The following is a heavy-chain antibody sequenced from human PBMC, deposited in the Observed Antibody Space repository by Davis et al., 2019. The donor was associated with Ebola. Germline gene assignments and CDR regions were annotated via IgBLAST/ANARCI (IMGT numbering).Heavy chain of an antibody. J-gene: IGHJ5*02. CDR3: ARTTKTNIEDSGLGYNSFDA. V-gene: IGHV4-34*08. Sequence: ESLKISCAGSGFRVSANYMSWVRQPPEKGLEWIGEISHHSGYTNYNPSLRSRAAISVDSSKNQFSLKVNSVTAADTATYYCARTTKTNIEDSGLGYNSFDAWGQGVLVSVSS. D-gene: IGHD4-17*01. CDR2: ISHHSGYT. CDR1: GFRVSANY.